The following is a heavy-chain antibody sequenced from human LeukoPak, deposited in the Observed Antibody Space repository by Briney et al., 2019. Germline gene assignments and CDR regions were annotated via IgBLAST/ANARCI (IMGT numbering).Heavy chain of an antibody. D-gene: IGHD6-13*01. CDR3: ARHGSSSWYSTLAFDI. CDR2: IYPGDSDT. Sequence: GESLKISCKGSGYSFTSYWIGWVRQMPGKGLEGMGIIYPGDSDTRYSPSFQGQVTISDDKSISTAYLQWSSLKASDSAMYYCARHGSSSWYSTLAFDIWGQGTMVTVSS. J-gene: IGHJ3*02. V-gene: IGHV5-51*01. CDR1: GYSFTSYW.